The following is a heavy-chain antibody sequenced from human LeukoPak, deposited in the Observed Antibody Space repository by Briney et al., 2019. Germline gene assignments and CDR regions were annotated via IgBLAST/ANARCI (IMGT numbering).Heavy chain of an antibody. J-gene: IGHJ6*03. D-gene: IGHD6-13*01. CDR2: ISTSSSYI. V-gene: IGHV3-21*01. CDR1: GFTFSSYG. CDR3: ARAAIAAARIYYYMDV. Sequence: GSPRLSCAASGFTFSSYGMNWVRQAPGKGLEWVSFISTSSSYIHNADSVKGRFTISRDNAENSLYLQMNSLRAEDTAVYYCARAAIAAARIYYYMDVWGKGTTVTVSS.